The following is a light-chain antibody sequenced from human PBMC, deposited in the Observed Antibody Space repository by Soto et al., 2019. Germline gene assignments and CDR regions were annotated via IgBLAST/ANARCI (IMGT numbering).Light chain of an antibody. Sequence: DLQMTQSPSSLSASVGDRVTITCRASQSINSYLNWYQQKPGTAPKVLIYAASSLQSGVPSRFSGSGSGTDFTLTINSLQPEDSAIYYCQQSHSTPRTFGQGTKVEI. V-gene: IGKV1-39*01. CDR1: QSINSY. CDR2: AAS. J-gene: IGKJ1*01. CDR3: QQSHSTPRT.